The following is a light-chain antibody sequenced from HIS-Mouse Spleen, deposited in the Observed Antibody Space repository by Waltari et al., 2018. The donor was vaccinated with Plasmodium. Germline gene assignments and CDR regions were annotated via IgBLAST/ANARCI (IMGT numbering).Light chain of an antibody. CDR2: EDR. J-gene: IGLJ3*02. Sequence: SYELTQPPSVSVSPGQTARITCSVDAFPKKYAYWSQQKTGQAPVLGIYEDRKRPAGIPERFSGSSYGTIVTLAIRGAQVGDEAVYYCYSTDSSGNHRVFGGGTKLPVL. CDR1: AFPKKY. V-gene: IGLV3-10*01. CDR3: YSTDSSGNHRV.